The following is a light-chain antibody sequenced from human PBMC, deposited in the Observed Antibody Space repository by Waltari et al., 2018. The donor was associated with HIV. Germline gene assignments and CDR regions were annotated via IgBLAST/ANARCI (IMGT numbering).Light chain of an antibody. CDR1: QSFNNW. CDR3: QQYNDWLSWT. V-gene: IGKV1-5*03. Sequence: DIQMTQSPSTLSASVGDRVTITCRASQSFNNWLAWYQQKPGKAPKLLIYGASTLESGVPSRFSASGFATEFTLTISSLQSEDFAVYYCQQYNDWLSWTFGQGTKVEMK. J-gene: IGKJ1*01. CDR2: GAS.